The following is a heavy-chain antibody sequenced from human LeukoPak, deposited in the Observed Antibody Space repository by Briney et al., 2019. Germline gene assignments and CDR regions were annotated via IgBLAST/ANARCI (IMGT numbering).Heavy chain of an antibody. Sequence: GGSLRLSCAGSGFTFGSYSMNWVRHAPGKGLEWVSYIGHTGSITDYADSVKGRFTISRDNAKNSLYLQMNTLRAEDTAVYYCAKRSFCSSTSCYEDQWGQGTLVTVSS. CDR2: IGHTGSIT. V-gene: IGHV3-48*04. D-gene: IGHD2-2*01. CDR3: AKRSFCSSTSCYEDQ. J-gene: IGHJ4*02. CDR1: GFTFGSYS.